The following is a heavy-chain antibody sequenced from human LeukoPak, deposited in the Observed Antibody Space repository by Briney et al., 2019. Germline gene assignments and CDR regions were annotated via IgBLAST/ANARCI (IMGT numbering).Heavy chain of an antibody. CDR2: IYYSGST. CDR1: GFTFSDYY. D-gene: IGHD3-10*01. CDR3: ARHVSHLGN. Sequence: GSLRLSCAASGFTFSDYYMSWIRQPPGKGLEWIGSIYYSGSTYYNPSLKSRVTISVDTSKNQFSLKLSSVTAADTAVYYCARHVSHLGNWGQGTLVTVSS. J-gene: IGHJ4*02. V-gene: IGHV4-39*01.